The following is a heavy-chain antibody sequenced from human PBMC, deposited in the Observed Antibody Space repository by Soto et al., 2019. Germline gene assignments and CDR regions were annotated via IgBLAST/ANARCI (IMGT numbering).Heavy chain of an antibody. CDR2: IYTSGST. CDR3: ARGNCSSPNCYSFSGYYGMDV. Sequence: SETLSLTCTVSGGSISSYYWSWIRQPAGKGLEWIGRIYTSGSTDYNPSRKSRVTMSLDTSKNQFSLKLTSVTAADPALYYCARGNCSSPNCYSFSGYYGMDVWGQGTTVTVSS. V-gene: IGHV4-4*07. D-gene: IGHD2-2*01. CDR1: GGSISSYY. J-gene: IGHJ6*02.